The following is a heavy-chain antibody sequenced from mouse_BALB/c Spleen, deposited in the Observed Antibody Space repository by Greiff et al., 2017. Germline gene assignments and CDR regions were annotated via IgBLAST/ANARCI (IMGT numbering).Heavy chain of an antibody. D-gene: IGHD2-3*01. Sequence: EVKLVESGGGLVKPGGSLKLSCAASGFTFSDYYMYWVRQTPEKRLEWVATISDGGSYTYYPDSVKGRFTISRDNAKNNLYLQMSSLKSEDTAMYYCARGGNGYYVYAMDYWGQGTSVTVSS. V-gene: IGHV5-4*02. CDR3: ARGGNGYYVYAMDY. CDR1: GFTFSDYY. CDR2: ISDGGSYT. J-gene: IGHJ4*01.